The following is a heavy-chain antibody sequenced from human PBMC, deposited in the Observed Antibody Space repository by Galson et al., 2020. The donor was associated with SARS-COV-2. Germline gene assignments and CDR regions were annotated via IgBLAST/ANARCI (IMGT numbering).Heavy chain of an antibody. Sequence: SETLSLTCAVSGYSISSGYYWGWIRQPPGKGLEWIGSIYHSGSTYYNPSLKSRVTISVDTSKNQFSLKLSSVTAADTAVYYCARQGNWEYYFDYWGQGTLVTVSS. D-gene: IGHD1-1*01. CDR1: GYSISSGYY. CDR3: ARQGNWEYYFDY. J-gene: IGHJ4*02. V-gene: IGHV4-38-2*01. CDR2: IYHSGST.